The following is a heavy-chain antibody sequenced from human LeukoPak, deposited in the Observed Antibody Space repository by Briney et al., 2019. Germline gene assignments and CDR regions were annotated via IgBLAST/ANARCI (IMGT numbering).Heavy chain of an antibody. D-gene: IGHD2-2*02. Sequence: PETLSLTCTVSGGSISSSRYYWGWIHQPPGKGREWIGSIYYSGSTYYNPTLKSRVTISVDTSKNQFSLKLSSVTAADTAVYYCARHYQRFVVVPAAIKDPIHYYYYYYMDVWGKGTTVTVSS. V-gene: IGHV4-39*01. CDR3: ARHYQRFVVVPAAIKDPIHYYYYYYMDV. CDR2: IYYSGST. CDR1: GGSISSSRYY. J-gene: IGHJ6*03.